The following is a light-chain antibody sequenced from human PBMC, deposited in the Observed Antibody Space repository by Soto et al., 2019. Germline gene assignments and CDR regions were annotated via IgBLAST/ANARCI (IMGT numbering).Light chain of an antibody. V-gene: IGLV2-14*01. Sequence: QSALTQPASVSGSPGQSITLSCTVTSSDVGGYNYVSWYQQHPGQAPKLMIYEVSNRPSGGSNRFSGSKSGNTASLPISGIQAEDEADYYCSSSRSSSTRVFGGGTKVTVL. J-gene: IGLJ2*01. CDR1: SSDVGGYNY. CDR2: EVS. CDR3: SSSRSSSTRV.